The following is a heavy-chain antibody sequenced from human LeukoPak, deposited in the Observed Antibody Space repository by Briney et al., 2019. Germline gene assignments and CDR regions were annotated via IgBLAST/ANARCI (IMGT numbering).Heavy chain of an antibody. J-gene: IGHJ5*02. V-gene: IGHV3-23*01. CDR2: LSGSGSTT. Sequence: GGSLRLSCAASGFTFSSYSMNWVRQAPGKGLEWVSALSGSGSTTYYADSVKGRFTISRDNSKNTLYLQMNSLGAEDTAIYYCAKGPKIVYSSSWFDPWGQGIMVTVSS. CDR3: AKGPKIVYSSSWFDP. CDR1: GFTFSSYS. D-gene: IGHD3-22*01.